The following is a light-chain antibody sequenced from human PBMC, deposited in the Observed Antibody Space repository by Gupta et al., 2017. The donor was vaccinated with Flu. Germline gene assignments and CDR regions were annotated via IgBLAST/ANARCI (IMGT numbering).Light chain of an antibody. J-gene: IGLJ2*01. CDR3: AVWDDGLDGVL. V-gene: IGLV1-44*01. CDR1: SSNIGSNS. Sequence: QSVLSQPPSASGTPGQRLTISCSGSSSNIGSNSVTWYQQVSGTAPKLLIYSSNQRPSGVPGRFSGSQSGSSASLAISGLQSEDEAYYYCAVWDDGLDGVLFGGGTKLAVL. CDR2: SSN.